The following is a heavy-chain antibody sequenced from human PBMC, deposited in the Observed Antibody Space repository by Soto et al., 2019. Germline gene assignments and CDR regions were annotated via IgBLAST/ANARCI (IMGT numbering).Heavy chain of an antibody. J-gene: IGHJ4*02. V-gene: IGHV3-23*01. CDR2: IDSSGVNT. D-gene: IGHD5-12*01. Sequence: GGSLRLSGAASRYTFKSHGLSWVRQAPWKGLEWVSTIDSSGVNTHYADSVKGRFTISRDNSRNTLHLQMHDLRADDTALYYCVSWLSAHLDYLGQGNRVNVFS. CDR3: VSWLSAHLDY. CDR1: RYTFKSHG.